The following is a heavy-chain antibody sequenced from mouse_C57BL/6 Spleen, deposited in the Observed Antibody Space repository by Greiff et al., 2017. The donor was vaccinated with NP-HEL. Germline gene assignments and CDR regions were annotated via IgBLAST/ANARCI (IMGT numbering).Heavy chain of an antibody. CDR3: ARGSPPYRFDY. Sequence: QVQLKQPGAELVRPGSSVKLSCKASGYTFTSYWMHWVKQRPIQGLEWIGNIDPSDSETHYNQKFKDKATLTVDKSSSTAYMQLSSLTSEDSAVYYCARGSPPYRFDYWGQGTTLTVSS. D-gene: IGHD5-1*01. CDR1: GYTFTSYW. J-gene: IGHJ2*01. V-gene: IGHV1-52*01. CDR2: IDPSDSET.